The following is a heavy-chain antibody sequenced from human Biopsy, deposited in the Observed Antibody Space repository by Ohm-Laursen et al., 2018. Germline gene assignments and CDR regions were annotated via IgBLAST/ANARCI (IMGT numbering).Heavy chain of an antibody. V-gene: IGHV4-4*07. CDR3: ASVVLGPTNDAFDL. Sequence: PGTLSLTCYVSGRDINNYYWSWIRQPAGKGLEWIGRIYPGGSTNYNPSLKSRVTMSVDTSKKQLSLRLRSVTAADTAMYYCASVVLGPTNDAFDLWGQGTMVVVSS. CDR2: IYPGGST. D-gene: IGHD3-22*01. J-gene: IGHJ3*01. CDR1: GRDINNYY.